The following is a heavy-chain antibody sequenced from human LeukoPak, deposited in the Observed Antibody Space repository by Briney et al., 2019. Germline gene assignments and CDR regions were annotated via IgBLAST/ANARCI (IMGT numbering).Heavy chain of an antibody. CDR2: ISGDGGRT. Sequence: GGSLRRSCAASGFAFSSYWMHWVRQGPGKGLEWVSLISGDGGRTYYADSVKGRFTISRDNSKNSLYLEMNSLRTEDTALYYCAKDILSGFYETFDYWGQGTLVTVSS. CDR3: AKDILSGFYETFDY. D-gene: IGHD6-19*01. J-gene: IGHJ4*02. V-gene: IGHV3-43*02. CDR1: GFAFSSYW.